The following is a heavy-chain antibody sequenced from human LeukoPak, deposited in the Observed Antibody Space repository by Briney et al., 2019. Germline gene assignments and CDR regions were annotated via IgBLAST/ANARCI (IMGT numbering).Heavy chain of an antibody. J-gene: IGHJ4*02. Sequence: SETLSLTCTVSGGSISSSSYYWGWIRQPPGKGLEWIGSIYYSGSTYYNPSLKSRVTISVDTSKNQFSLKLSSVTAADTAVYYCARAGYKWLLIDYWGQGTLVTVSS. CDR1: GGSISSSSYY. V-gene: IGHV4-39*07. CDR3: ARAGYKWLLIDY. CDR2: IYYSGST. D-gene: IGHD5-12*01.